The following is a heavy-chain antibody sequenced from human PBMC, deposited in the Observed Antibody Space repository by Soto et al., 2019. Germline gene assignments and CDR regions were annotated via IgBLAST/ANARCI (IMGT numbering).Heavy chain of an antibody. J-gene: IGHJ4*02. D-gene: IGHD3-9*01. CDR3: ARRFFDILTGYRYYFDY. Sequence: SESLSLTCTVSGGSMSSSSNDCGWIRQPPGKGLEWTGRIYYSGSTYYNSSLKSPVPISVDTSKNKFSLKLSSVTAADTAAYYCARRFFDILTGYRYYFDYWGQGTLGTGPS. CDR2: IYYSGST. CDR1: GGSMSSSSND. V-gene: IGHV4-39*01.